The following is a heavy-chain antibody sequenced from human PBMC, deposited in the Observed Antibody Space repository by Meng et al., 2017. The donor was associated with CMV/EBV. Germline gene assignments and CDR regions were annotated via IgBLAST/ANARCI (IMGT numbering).Heavy chain of an antibody. V-gene: IGHV1-2*02. Sequence: ASVKVSCKASGYTFTSYDINWVRQATGQGLEWMGWMNPNSGGTNYAQKFQGRVTMTRDTSISTAYMELSRLRSDDTAVYYCARAPRGEAFDIWGQGTMVTVSS. J-gene: IGHJ3*02. CDR1: GYTFTSYD. CDR3: ARAPRGEAFDI. D-gene: IGHD3-16*01. CDR2: MNPNSGGT.